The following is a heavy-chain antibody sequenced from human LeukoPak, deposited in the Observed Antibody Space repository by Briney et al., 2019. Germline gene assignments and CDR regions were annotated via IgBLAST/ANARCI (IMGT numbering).Heavy chain of an antibody. CDR1: GGSISSSSYY. Sequence: PSETLSLTCTVSGGSISSSSYYWGWIRQPPGKGLEWIGSIYYSGSTYYNPSLKSRVTISVDTSKNQFSLKLSSVTAADTAVYYCARGSRRGYCSSTSCSNWFDPWGQGTLVTVSS. V-gene: IGHV4-39*07. J-gene: IGHJ5*02. CDR3: ARGSRRGYCSSTSCSNWFDP. CDR2: IYYSGST. D-gene: IGHD2-2*01.